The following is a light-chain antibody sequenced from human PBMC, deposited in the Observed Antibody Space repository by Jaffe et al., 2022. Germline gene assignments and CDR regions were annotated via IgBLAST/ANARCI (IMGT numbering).Light chain of an antibody. Sequence: QSVLTQPPSVSEAPRQRVTISCSGSSSNIGNNAVNWYQQLPGKAPKLLIYYDDLLPSGVSDRFSGSKSGTSASLAISGLQSEDEADYYCAAWDDRLNALVFGGGTKLTVL. J-gene: IGLJ3*02. CDR3: AAWDDRLNALV. CDR1: SSNIGNNA. CDR2: YDD. V-gene: IGLV1-36*01.